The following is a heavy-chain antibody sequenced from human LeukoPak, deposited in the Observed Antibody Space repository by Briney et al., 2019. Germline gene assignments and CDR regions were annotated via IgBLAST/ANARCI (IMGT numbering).Heavy chain of an antibody. V-gene: IGHV3-74*01. J-gene: IGHJ3*02. CDR2: VNTDGTTT. CDR1: GFTLSNYW. D-gene: IGHD3-22*01. Sequence: GGSRRLSCAASGFTLSNYWMHWARQAPGKGLVWVSRVNTDGTTTTYADFVKGRFTISRDNAKNMLYLQMNSLRAEDMAVYYCVRPRGSGYYSIDAFDIWGQGTMVTVSS. CDR3: VRPRGSGYYSIDAFDI.